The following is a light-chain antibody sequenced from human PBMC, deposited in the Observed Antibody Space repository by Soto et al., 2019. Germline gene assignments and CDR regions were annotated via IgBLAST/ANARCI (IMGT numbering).Light chain of an antibody. J-gene: IGKJ1*01. Sequence: DIQMTQSPSTLSASVGDRVTITCRASQSISSALVWYQQKPGKAPNLLIYKAFSLESGVPLRFSGSGSGTEFTLTISSLQPEDFETYYCQQHKSYPRTFGQGTKVEIK. V-gene: IGKV1-5*03. CDR2: KAF. CDR3: QQHKSYPRT. CDR1: QSISSA.